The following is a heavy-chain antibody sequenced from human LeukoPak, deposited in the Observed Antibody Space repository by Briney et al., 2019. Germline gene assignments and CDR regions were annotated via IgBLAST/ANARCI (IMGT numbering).Heavy chain of an antibody. V-gene: IGHV3-66*01. J-gene: IGHJ3*02. D-gene: IGHD6-13*01. CDR1: GFTVSSNY. Sequence: GGSLRLSCAASGFTVSSNYMSWVRQAPGKGLEWVSVIYSGGSTYYADSVKGRFTISRDNSKNTLYLQMNSLRVEDTAVYYCAGIAAAAHDAFDIWGQGTMVTVSS. CDR2: IYSGGST. CDR3: AGIAAAAHDAFDI.